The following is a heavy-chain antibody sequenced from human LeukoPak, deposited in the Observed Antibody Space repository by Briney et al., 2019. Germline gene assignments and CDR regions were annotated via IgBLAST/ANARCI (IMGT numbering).Heavy chain of an antibody. CDR2: IYYSGST. CDR3: ARGGLSGRYYYGMDV. D-gene: IGHD3-10*01. CDR1: GGSISSYY. Sequence: PSETLSLTCTVSGGSISSYYWSWIGQPPGKGLEWIGYIYYSGSTNYNPSLKSRVTISVDTSKNQFSLKLSSVTAADTAVYYCARGGLSGRYYYGMDVWGQGTTVTVSS. V-gene: IGHV4-59*01. J-gene: IGHJ6*02.